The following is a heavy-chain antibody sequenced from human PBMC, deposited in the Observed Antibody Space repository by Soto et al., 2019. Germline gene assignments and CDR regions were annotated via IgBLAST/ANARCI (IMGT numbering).Heavy chain of an antibody. J-gene: IGHJ6*02. V-gene: IGHV4-34*01. D-gene: IGHD3-16*02. CDR2: ITHSGST. CDR3: ARGRLYLPYSYYGMDV. Sequence: PSETLSLTCAVYGGSFSGYYWSWIRQPPGKGLEWIGEITHSGSTNYNPSLKSRVTISVDTSKNQLSLKLSSVTAADTAVYYCARGRLYLPYSYYGMDVWGQGTTVTVSS. CDR1: GGSFSGYY.